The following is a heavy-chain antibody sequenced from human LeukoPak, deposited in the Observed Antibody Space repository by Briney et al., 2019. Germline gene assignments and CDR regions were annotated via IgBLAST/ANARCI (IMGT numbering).Heavy chain of an antibody. CDR1: GYSFTSYA. J-gene: IGHJ3*02. D-gene: IGHD2-8*02. Sequence: GASVKVSCKASGYSFTSYAMNWVRQAPGQGLEWMGWINTNTGNPTYAQGFTGRFVFSLDTSVSTAYLQISSLKAEDTAVYYCASKIAWWALDIRGQGTVVTVSS. CDR3: ASKIAWWALDI. V-gene: IGHV7-4-1*02. CDR2: INTNTGNP.